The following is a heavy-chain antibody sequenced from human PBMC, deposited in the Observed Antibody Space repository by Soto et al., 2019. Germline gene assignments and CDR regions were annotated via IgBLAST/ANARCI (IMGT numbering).Heavy chain of an antibody. CDR3: ARDPHEFWTSYWFDP. Sequence: ASVKVSCKASGYDFNTYGINWVRQAPGQGLELMGWISAYDGKTTYTEKFQDRVTMTTDTSTNTAYMELRSLTSEDTAVYYCARDPHEFWTSYWFDPWGQGTLVTVSS. CDR2: ISAYDGKT. CDR1: GYDFNTYG. J-gene: IGHJ5*02. D-gene: IGHD3-3*01. V-gene: IGHV1-18*01.